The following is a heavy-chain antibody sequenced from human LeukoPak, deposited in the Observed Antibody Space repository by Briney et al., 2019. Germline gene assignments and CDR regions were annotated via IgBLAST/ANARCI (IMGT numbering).Heavy chain of an antibody. CDR1: GGSISSYY. CDR3: ARHVSWFGELWYSYYYGMDV. J-gene: IGHJ6*02. V-gene: IGHV4-59*08. D-gene: IGHD3-10*01. Sequence: SETLSLTCTVSGGSISSYYWSWIRQPPGKGLEWIGYIYYSGSTNYNPSLKSRVTISVDTSKNQFSLKLSSVTAADTAAYYCARHVSWFGELWYSYYYGMDVWGQGTTVTVSS. CDR2: IYYSGST.